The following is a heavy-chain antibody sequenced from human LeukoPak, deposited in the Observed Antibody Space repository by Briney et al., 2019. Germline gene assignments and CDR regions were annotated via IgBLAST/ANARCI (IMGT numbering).Heavy chain of an antibody. CDR1: GFTFSTYG. CDR3: AKDGGEYYDILTGYYPRLYYMDV. Sequence: GGTLRLSRVASGFTFSTYGMSWVRPAPGKGLEWVSDISGSGGSTYYADAVKGRFTISRDNSKNTLYLQMNSLRAEDTAVYYCAKDGGEYYDILTGYYPRLYYMDVWGKGTTVTISS. V-gene: IGHV3-23*01. CDR2: ISGSGGST. D-gene: IGHD3-9*01. J-gene: IGHJ6*03.